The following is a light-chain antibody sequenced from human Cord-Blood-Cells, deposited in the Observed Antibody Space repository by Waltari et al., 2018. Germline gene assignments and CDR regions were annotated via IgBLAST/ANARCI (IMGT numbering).Light chain of an antibody. CDR3: QQSYSTPIT. Sequence: DIKMTQSPSSLPASVGDKITITCRASQSISSYFNWYQQKPGKAPKLLIYAASSLQSGVPSRFSGSGSGTDFTLTISSLQPEDFTTYYCQQSYSTPITCGQGTRLEIK. V-gene: IGKV1-39*01. CDR1: QSISSY. CDR2: AAS. J-gene: IGKJ5*01.